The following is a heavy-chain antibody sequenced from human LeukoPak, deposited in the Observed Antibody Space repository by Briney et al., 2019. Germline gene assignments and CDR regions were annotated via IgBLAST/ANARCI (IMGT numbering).Heavy chain of an antibody. Sequence: GASVKVSCMASGYTFTGYYMHWVRQAPGQGLEWMGWINPNSGGTNYAQKFQGRVTMTRDTSISTAYMELSRLRSDDTAVYYCARAESNSGYDWGKYYFDYWGQGTLVTVSS. J-gene: IGHJ4*02. CDR3: ARAESNSGYDWGKYYFDY. D-gene: IGHD5-12*01. CDR1: GYTFTGYY. V-gene: IGHV1-2*02. CDR2: INPNSGGT.